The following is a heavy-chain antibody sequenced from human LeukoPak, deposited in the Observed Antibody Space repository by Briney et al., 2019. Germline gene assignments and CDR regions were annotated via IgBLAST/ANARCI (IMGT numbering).Heavy chain of an antibody. J-gene: IGHJ4*02. CDR3: ARVMGDSRGYYSNNFDY. D-gene: IGHD3-22*01. Sequence: ASVKASCKASGYTFTSYDINWVRQAPGQGLEWMGWMNPNSGNTGYAQKFQGRVTMTRNTSISTAYMELSSLRSEDTAVYYCARVMGDSRGYYSNNFDYWGQGTLVTVSS. CDR2: MNPNSGNT. V-gene: IGHV1-8*01. CDR1: GYTFTSYD.